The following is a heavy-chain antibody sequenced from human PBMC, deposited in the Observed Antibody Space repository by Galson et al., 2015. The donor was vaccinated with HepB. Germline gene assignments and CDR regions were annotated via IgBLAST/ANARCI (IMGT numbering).Heavy chain of an antibody. CDR1: GFTFSSYG. CDR2: ISSSSSTI. V-gene: IGHV3-48*01. Sequence: SLRLSCAASGFTFSSYGLNWVRQAPGKGLEWVSYISSSSSTIYYADSVKGRFTISRDNAKKSLYLQMNSLRAEDTAVYYCARDPLSMVRVPDVWGQGTTVTVSS. J-gene: IGHJ6*02. D-gene: IGHD3-10*01. CDR3: ARDPLSMVRVPDV.